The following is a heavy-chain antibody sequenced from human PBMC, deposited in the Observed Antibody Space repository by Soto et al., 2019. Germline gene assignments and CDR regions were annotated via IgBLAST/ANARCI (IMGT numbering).Heavy chain of an antibody. D-gene: IGHD3-22*01. CDR1: GGTFSKYA. V-gene: IGHV1-69*06. CDR2: IIPIFGTR. Sequence: QVQLVQSGTEVKKPGSSVKVSCKVSGGTFSKYAISWVRQAPGQGLEWMGAIIPIFGTRNFAQKFQGRVTLTADKLTNTAYMELSSPRSEDTAVYYCAREDYNESSNYYPGWFDPWGQGTQVTVSS. J-gene: IGHJ5*02. CDR3: AREDYNESSNYYPGWFDP.